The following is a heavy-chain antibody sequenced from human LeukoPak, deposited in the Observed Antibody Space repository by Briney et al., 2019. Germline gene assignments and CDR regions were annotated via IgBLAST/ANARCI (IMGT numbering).Heavy chain of an antibody. CDR2: INHSGIT. Sequence: SETLSLTCAVFGGSFSDYYWSWIRQPTGKGLEWIGEINHSGITNYNPSLKSRVTISADTSKNQFSLKLSSVTAADTSVYYCASDTVAGTGWGQGTLVTVSS. V-gene: IGHV4-34*01. CDR1: GGSFSDYY. D-gene: IGHD6-19*01. CDR3: ASDTVAGTG. J-gene: IGHJ4*02.